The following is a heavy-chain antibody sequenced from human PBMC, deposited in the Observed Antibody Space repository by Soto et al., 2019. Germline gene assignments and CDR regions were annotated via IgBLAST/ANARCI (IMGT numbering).Heavy chain of an antibody. D-gene: IGHD3-10*01. V-gene: IGHV3-7*04. CDR3: AREGVRGYDY. CDR2: IKEDESEI. J-gene: IGHJ4*02. CDR1: GFTFSSYW. Sequence: EVQLVESGGGLVQPGGSLRLSCAASGFTFSSYWMSWVRQAPGKGPEWVANIKEDESEIYYVDSVKGRFTISRDNAKNSLYLQMNSLRAEDTAVYYCAREGVRGYDYWGQGTQVTVSS.